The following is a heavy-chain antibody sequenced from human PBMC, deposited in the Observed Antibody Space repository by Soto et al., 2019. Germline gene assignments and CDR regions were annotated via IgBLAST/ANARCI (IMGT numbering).Heavy chain of an antibody. Sequence: EVQLVESWGGLAQPGGSLRLSRAASGFTFSSYSLHWFRQAPGKGLVWVSRINSDGSSTYYADSVKVRFTTSRDNAKNTLYLQMNSLRAEDRAVYYCARDFGYWGQGTLVSVSS. D-gene: IGHD3-10*01. J-gene: IGHJ4*02. CDR1: GFTFSSYS. V-gene: IGHV3-74*01. CDR3: ARDFGY. CDR2: INSDGSST.